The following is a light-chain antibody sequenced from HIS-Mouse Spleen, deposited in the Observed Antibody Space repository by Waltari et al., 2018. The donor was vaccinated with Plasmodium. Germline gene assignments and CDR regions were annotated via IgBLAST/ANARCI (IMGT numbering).Light chain of an antibody. CDR1: AFPKKY. CDR3: YSTDSSGNHRV. J-gene: IGLJ3*02. V-gene: IGLV3-10*01. CDR2: EDS. Sequence: SYELTQPPSVSVSPGQTARITCSGDAFPKKYAYWNQQKSGQAPVLVIYEDSKRPSGIPEGVSGSSSGTMATLTISGAQVEDEADYYCYSTDSSGNHRVFGGGTKLTVL.